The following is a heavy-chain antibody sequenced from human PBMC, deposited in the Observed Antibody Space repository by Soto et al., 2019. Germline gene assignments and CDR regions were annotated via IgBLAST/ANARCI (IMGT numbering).Heavy chain of an antibody. CDR3: AKDDRLMVRGVINYTPHY. D-gene: IGHD3-10*01. Sequence: PGGSLRLSCAASGFTFSSYGMHWVRQAPGKGLEWVAVISYDGSNKYYADSVKGRFTISRDNSKNTLYLQMNSLRAEDTAVYYCAKDDRLMVRGVINYTPHYWGQGT. V-gene: IGHV3-30*18. J-gene: IGHJ4*02. CDR2: ISYDGSNK. CDR1: GFTFSSYG.